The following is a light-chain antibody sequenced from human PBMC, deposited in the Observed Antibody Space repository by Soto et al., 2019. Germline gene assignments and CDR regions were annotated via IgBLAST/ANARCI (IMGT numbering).Light chain of an antibody. CDR1: QSVGSSY. CDR3: HHYET. Sequence: ETVLTQSPGTLCLSPGERATLSCRASQSVGSSYLAWYQPTPGQAPRLLIYGASSRATGIPDRFSGSGSGTDCTLTISRLEPEDFTVYYCHHYETFGQGTKVEIK. CDR2: GAS. J-gene: IGKJ1*01. V-gene: IGKV3-20*01.